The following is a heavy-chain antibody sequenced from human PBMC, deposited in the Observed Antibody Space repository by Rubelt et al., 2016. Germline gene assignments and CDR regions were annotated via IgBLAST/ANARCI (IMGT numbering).Heavy chain of an antibody. J-gene: IGHJ4*02. D-gene: IGHD6-13*01. V-gene: IGHV1-18*01. Sequence: QVQLVQSGAEVKKPGASVKVSCKASGYTFTSYGISWVRQAPGQGLEWMGWISAYKGNTNYAQKRKGRVTMTTDTSTSTAYVEPRSLRSDDTAVYYCAGDTRYSSSSNFDYWGQGTLVTVSS. CDR3: AGDTRYSSSSNFDY. CDR2: ISAYKGNT. CDR1: GYTFTSYG.